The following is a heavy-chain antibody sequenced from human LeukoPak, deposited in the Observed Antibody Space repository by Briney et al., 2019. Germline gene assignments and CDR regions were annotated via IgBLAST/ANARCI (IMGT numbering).Heavy chain of an antibody. CDR2: MNPNSSYT. Sequence: ASVKVSCKASGYTFTSYDINWVRQATGQGLEWMGWMNPNSSYTDYAQKFQGRVTMTRNTSISTAYMELSSLRSEDTAVYYCARGQGVVAPIDYWGQGTLVTVSS. J-gene: IGHJ4*02. D-gene: IGHD2-15*01. V-gene: IGHV1-8*01. CDR1: GYTFTSYD. CDR3: ARGQGVVAPIDY.